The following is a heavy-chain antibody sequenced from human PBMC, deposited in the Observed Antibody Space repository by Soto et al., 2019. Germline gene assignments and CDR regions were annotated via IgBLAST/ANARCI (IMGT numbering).Heavy chain of an antibody. CDR1: GYTLTELS. J-gene: IGHJ6*03. V-gene: IGHV1-24*01. CDR2: FDPEDGET. Sequence: QVQLVQSGAEVKKPGASVKVSCKVSGYTLTELSMHWVRQAPGKGPEWMGGFDPEDGETIYEQKFQGRVTMTEDTSTDTVYMELSSLRSEDTAVYYCATRRKLGYCGSTSCYEYYYMDVWGKGTTVTVSS. CDR3: ATRRKLGYCGSTSCYEYYYMDV. D-gene: IGHD2-2*01.